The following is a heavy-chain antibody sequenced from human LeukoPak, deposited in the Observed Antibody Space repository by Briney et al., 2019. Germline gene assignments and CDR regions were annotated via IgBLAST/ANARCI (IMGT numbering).Heavy chain of an antibody. D-gene: IGHD4-17*01. Sequence: GSLRLSCAASGFTFSSYGMSWVRQAPGKGLEWGSGINWNGGSTGYADSVKGRFTISRDNAKNSLYLQMNSLRAEDTALYYCARENYGDYVGYFDYWGQGTLVTVSS. J-gene: IGHJ4*02. CDR1: GFTFSSYG. CDR3: ARENYGDYVGYFDY. CDR2: INWNGGST. V-gene: IGHV3-20*04.